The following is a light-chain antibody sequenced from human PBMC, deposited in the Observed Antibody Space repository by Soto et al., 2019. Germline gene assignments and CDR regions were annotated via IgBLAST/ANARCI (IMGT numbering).Light chain of an antibody. CDR3: QQYGSAHT. CDR2: GAS. CDR1: QSVSSSY. Sequence: EIVLTQSPGTLSLSPGERATLSCRASQSVSSSYLAWYQQKPGQAPRLLIYGASSRATCIPDRFSGSGSGTDFTLTISRLEPEDFAVYYCQQYGSAHTFCGGTMVEIK. V-gene: IGKV3-20*01. J-gene: IGKJ4*01.